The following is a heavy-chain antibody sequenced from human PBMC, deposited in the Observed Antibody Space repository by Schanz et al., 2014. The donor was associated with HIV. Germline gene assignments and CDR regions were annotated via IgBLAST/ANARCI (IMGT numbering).Heavy chain of an antibody. V-gene: IGHV3-23*04. J-gene: IGHJ4*02. CDR3: ANEEVPNDY. CDR2: ISISGETT. CDR1: GFTFSSHA. Sequence: VQLVESGGGVVQPGRSLRLSCAASGFTFSSHAMTWVRQAPGKGLEWVSGISISGETTYYADSVKGRFTISRDNSKNTLYLQMSSLRVEDTAVYYCANEEVPNDYWGQGTLVTVSP.